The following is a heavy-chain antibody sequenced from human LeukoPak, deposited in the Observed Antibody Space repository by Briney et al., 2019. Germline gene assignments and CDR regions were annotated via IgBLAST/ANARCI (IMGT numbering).Heavy chain of an antibody. J-gene: IGHJ4*02. V-gene: IGHV6-1*01. D-gene: IGHD6-19*01. CDR3: AREHAIAVAGLDY. Sequence: SQTLSLTCAISGDSVSSNSVTWNWIRQSPSRGLEWLGRTYYRSKWYNDYAVSVKSRITINPDTSKNQFSLQLNSVTPEDTAVYYRAREHAIAVAGLDYWGQGTLVTVSS. CDR1: GDSVSSNSVT. CDR2: TYYRSKWYN.